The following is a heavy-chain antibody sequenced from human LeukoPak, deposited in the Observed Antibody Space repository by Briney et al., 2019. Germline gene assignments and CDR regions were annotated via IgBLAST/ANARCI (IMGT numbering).Heavy chain of an antibody. V-gene: IGHV3-23*01. Sequence: GGSLRLSCAASGFTFSSYAMSWVRQAPGKGLEWVSAISGSGGSTYYADSVKGRFTISRDNSKNTLYLQMNSLRAEDTAVYYCSRESTFYSDNSGYYLDYWGQGTRVTVSS. D-gene: IGHD3-22*01. J-gene: IGHJ4*02. CDR2: ISGSGGST. CDR1: GFTFSSYA. CDR3: SRESTFYSDNSGYYLDY.